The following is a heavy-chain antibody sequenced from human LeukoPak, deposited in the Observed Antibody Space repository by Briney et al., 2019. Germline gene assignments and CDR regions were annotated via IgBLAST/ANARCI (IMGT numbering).Heavy chain of an antibody. J-gene: IGHJ4*02. V-gene: IGHV4-39*07. CDR3: ATYRAYSGSYRSYFDY. Sequence: SETLCLTCAVSGGSISSSSYCWGWICQPPGKGLEWIGSIYYSGSTYYNPSLKSRVTTSVDTSKNQFSLQLSSVPAADTAVYYCATYRAYSGSYRSYFDYWGQGTLVTVSS. D-gene: IGHD1-26*01. CDR1: GGSISSSSYC. CDR2: IYYSGST.